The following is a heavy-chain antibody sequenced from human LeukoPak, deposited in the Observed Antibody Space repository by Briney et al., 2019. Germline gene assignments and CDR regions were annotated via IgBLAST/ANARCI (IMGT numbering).Heavy chain of an antibody. CDR3: AGYGRDGERFDP. D-gene: IGHD4-17*01. J-gene: IGHJ5*02. Sequence: PSETLSLTSTVSGGSISSYYWSWIRQPPGKGLEWIGYIYYSGSTNYNPSLKSRVTISVDTSKNQFSLKLSSVTAADTAVYYCAGYGRDGERFDPWGQGTLVTVSS. V-gene: IGHV4-59*01. CDR2: IYYSGST. CDR1: GGSISSYY.